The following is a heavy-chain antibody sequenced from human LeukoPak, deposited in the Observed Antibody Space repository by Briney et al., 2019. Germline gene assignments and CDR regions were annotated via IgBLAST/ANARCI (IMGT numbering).Heavy chain of an antibody. CDR2: IWYDGSNK. V-gene: IGHV3-33*08. CDR3: ARDRGIAAAGLDY. CDR1: GFTFRSYA. Sequence: GGSLRLSCAASGFTFRSYAIYWVRQAPGKGLEWVAVIWYDGSNKYYADSVKGRFTISRDNSKNTLYLQMNSLRAEDTAVYYCARDRGIAAAGLDYWGQGTLVTVSS. D-gene: IGHD6-13*01. J-gene: IGHJ4*02.